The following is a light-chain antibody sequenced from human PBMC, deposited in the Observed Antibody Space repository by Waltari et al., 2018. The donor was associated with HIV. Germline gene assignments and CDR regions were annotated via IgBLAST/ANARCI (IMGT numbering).Light chain of an antibody. CDR1: SSDVGAYHY. CDR2: EVR. V-gene: IGLV2-14*01. Sequence: QSALTQPASVSGSPGQSITISCTGTSSDVGAYHYFSWSQQHPGKAPKVMIYEVRNRPSGVSNRFSGSKSGNTASLSISGLQAEDEADYYCSSYTSSSTPYVFGTGTKVTVL. CDR3: SSYTSSSTPYV. J-gene: IGLJ1*01.